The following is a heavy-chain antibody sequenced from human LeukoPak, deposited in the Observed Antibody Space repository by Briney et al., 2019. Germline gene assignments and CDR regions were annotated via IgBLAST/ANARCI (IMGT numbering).Heavy chain of an antibody. V-gene: IGHV4-61*02. CDR1: GGSISSGSYY. CDR2: VYTSGST. CDR3: C. Sequence: SQTLSLTCTVSGGSISSGSYYWSWIRQPAGKGLEWIGRVYTSGSTNYNPSLKGRVTISVDTSKNQFSLNLSSVTAADTAVYFDCWGQGTLVTVSS. J-gene: IGHJ4*02.